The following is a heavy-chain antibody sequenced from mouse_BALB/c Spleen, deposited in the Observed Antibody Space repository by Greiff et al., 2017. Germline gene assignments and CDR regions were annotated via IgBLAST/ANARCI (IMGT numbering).Heavy chain of an antibody. D-gene: IGHD2-14*01. V-gene: IGHV5-9-3*01. CDR1: GFTFSSYA. CDR2: ISSGGSYT. CDR3: ARRYSYYFDY. Sequence: EVQLVESGGGLVKPGGSLKLSCAASGFTFSSYAMSWVRQTPEKRLEWVATISSGGSYTYYPDSVKGRFTISRDNAKNTLYLQMSSLRSEDTAMYYCARRYSYYFDYWGQGTTLTVSS. J-gene: IGHJ2*01.